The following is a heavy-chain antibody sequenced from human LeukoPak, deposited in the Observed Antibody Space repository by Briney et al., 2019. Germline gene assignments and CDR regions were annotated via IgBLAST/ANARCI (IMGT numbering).Heavy chain of an antibody. CDR1: GFTFSSYA. Sequence: PGGSLRLSCAASGFTFSSYAMHWVRQAPGKGLEWVAVISYDGSNKYYADSVKGRFTISRDNSKNTLYLQMNSLRAEDTAVYYRARADYYDSSGYYPLLDYWGQGTLVTVSS. CDR2: ISYDGSNK. D-gene: IGHD3-22*01. V-gene: IGHV3-30-3*01. CDR3: ARADYYDSSGYYPLLDY. J-gene: IGHJ4*02.